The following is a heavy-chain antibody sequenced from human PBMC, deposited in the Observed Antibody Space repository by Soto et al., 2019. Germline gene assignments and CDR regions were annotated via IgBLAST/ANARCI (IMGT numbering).Heavy chain of an antibody. J-gene: IGHJ4*02. Sequence: QVQLQQWGAGLLKPSETLSLTCAVYGGSFSGYYWSWIRQPPGKGLECFGEINHSGSTDYNPSRQSRVTIPVDPSKNQFSRTLSSVDGADAAVYYCARGCVEYYDYAWGGYRPYYFDYWGQGTLVTFCS. D-gene: IGHD3-16*02. CDR3: ARGCVEYYDYAWGGYRPYYFDY. CDR1: GGSFSGYY. CDR2: INHSGST. V-gene: IGHV4-34*01.